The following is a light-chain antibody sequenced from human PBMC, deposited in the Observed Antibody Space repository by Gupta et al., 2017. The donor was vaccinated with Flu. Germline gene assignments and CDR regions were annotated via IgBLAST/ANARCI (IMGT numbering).Light chain of an antibody. V-gene: IGKV1-27*01. Sequence: AITNFLAWYQQKPRAVPQLLTYAASTLQSGFPTRFTGSRSGTDFTLTISSLQPDDVATYYCQHYHIGPFTFGPRPTVDI. CDR1: AITNF. CDR3: QHYHIGPFT. CDR2: AAS. J-gene: IGKJ3*01.